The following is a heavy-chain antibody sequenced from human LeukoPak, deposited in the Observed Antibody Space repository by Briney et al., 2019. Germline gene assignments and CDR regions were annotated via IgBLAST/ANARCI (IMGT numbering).Heavy chain of an antibody. V-gene: IGHV1-2*02. CDR3: ARSGSYYYYGMDV. Sequence: ASVTVSCKASGYTFTGYYMHWVRQAPGQGLEWMGWINPNSGGTNYAQKFQGRVTMTRDTSISTAYMELSRLRSDDTAVYYCARSGSYYYYGMDVWGQGTTVTVSS. CDR2: INPNSGGT. D-gene: IGHD1-26*01. J-gene: IGHJ6*02. CDR1: GYTFTGYY.